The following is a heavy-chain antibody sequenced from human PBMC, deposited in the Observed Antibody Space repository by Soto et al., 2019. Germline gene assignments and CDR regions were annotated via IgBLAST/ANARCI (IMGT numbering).Heavy chain of an antibody. Sequence: SETLSLTCTVSGGSISSCGYYWSWIRQHPGKGLEWIGYIYYSGSTNYNPSLKSRVTISVDTSKNQLSLKLSSVTPADTAVYYCATGGGRFNYGMDVWGQGTTVT. CDR3: ATGGGRFNYGMDV. CDR2: IYYSGST. D-gene: IGHD3-10*01. V-gene: IGHV4-61*08. CDR1: GGSISSCGYY. J-gene: IGHJ6*02.